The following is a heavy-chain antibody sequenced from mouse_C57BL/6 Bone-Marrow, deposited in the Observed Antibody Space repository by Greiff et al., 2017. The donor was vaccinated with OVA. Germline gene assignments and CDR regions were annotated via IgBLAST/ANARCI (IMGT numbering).Heavy chain of an antibody. CDR3: AIFFGNCYCDY. D-gene: IGHD4-1*01. J-gene: IGHJ2*01. Sequence: VQLQQPGAELVKPGASVKLSCKASGYTFTSYWMHWVKQRPGQGLEWIGMIHPNSGSTNYNEKFKSKATLTVDKSSSTAYFQLSSLTSEDSAVYYCAIFFGNCYCDYWGQGTTLTVSS. CDR2: IHPNSGST. CDR1: GYTFTSYW. V-gene: IGHV1-64*01.